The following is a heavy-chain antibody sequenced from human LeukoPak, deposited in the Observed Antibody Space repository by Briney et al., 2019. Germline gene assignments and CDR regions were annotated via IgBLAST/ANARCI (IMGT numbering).Heavy chain of an antibody. J-gene: IGHJ6*02. D-gene: IGHD2-21*02. CDR2: IYYSGST. Sequence: PSETLSLTCTVSGGSISSSSYYWGWIRQPPGKGLEWIGSIYYSGSTYYNPSLKSRVTISVDTSKNQFSLKLSSVTAADTAVYYCASQHIVVVTAILAGRRPYYYYGMDVWGQGTTVTVSS. CDR1: GGSISSSSYY. V-gene: IGHV4-39*01. CDR3: ASQHIVVVTAILAGRRPYYYYGMDV.